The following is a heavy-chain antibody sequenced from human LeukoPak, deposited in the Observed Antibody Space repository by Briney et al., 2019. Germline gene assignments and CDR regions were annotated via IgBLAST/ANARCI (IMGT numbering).Heavy chain of an antibody. D-gene: IGHD4-11*01. Sequence: SETLSLTCTVSGGSISSYYWSWIRQPPGKGLGWIGRIYTSGRTYYNPSLKSRVSMSVDTSKNQFSLKLSSVTAADTAVYYCARLSTVTTSFDYWGQGTLVTVSS. CDR3: ARLSTVTTSFDY. CDR1: GGSISSYY. J-gene: IGHJ4*02. CDR2: IYTSGRT. V-gene: IGHV4-4*07.